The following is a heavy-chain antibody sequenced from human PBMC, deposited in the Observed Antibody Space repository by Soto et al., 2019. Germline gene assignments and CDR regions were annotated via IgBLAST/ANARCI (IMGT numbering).Heavy chain of an antibody. Sequence: GASVKVSCKASGYTFTSYYMHWVRQAPGQGLEWMGIINPSGGSTSYAQKFQGRVTMTRDTSTSTVYMELSSLRSEDTAVYYCARDRITMVRGTAADFRPYYYYGMDVWGQGTTVTVSS. CDR3: ARDRITMVRGTAADFRPYYYYGMDV. D-gene: IGHD3-10*01. CDR1: GYTFTSYY. J-gene: IGHJ6*02. V-gene: IGHV1-46*01. CDR2: INPSGGST.